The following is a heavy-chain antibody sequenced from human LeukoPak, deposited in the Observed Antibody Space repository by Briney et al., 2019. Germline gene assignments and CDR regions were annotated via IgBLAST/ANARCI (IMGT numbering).Heavy chain of an antibody. CDR3: ARRGEVPAAIQTFDY. CDR2: INPSGGST. V-gene: IGHV1-46*01. J-gene: IGHJ4*02. Sequence: ASVKVSCKASGYTFTSYYMHWVRRAPGQGLEWMGIINPSGGSTSYAQKFQGRVTMTRDTSTSTVYMELSSLRSEDTAVYYCARRGEVPAAIQTFDYWGQGTLVTVSS. CDR1: GYTFTSYY. D-gene: IGHD2-2*01.